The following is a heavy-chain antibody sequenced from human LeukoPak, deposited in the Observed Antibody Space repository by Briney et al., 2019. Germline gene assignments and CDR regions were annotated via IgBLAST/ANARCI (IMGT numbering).Heavy chain of an antibody. CDR3: AHRLGGHNCNSGWFDP. V-gene: IGHV2-5*02. Sequence: SGPTLVKPTETLTLTCTFSGFSLSTSRVGVGWIRQPPGKALEWLAYAYWDDDNRYSPSLKARLTVIKDTSKNQVVLIMTNMDPVDTATYYCAHRLGGHNCNSGWFDPWGPGTLVIVSS. CDR2: AYWDDDN. CDR1: GFSLSTSRVG. D-gene: IGHD1-7*01. J-gene: IGHJ5*02.